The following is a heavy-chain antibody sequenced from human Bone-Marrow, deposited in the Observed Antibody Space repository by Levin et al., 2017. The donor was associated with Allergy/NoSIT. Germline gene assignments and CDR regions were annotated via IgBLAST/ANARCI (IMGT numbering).Heavy chain of an antibody. CDR1: GFTFSDCW. J-gene: IGHJ4*02. V-gene: IGHV3-7*01. CDR2: IKQDGSEK. CDR3: ARDMGREVAGRGLFDF. D-gene: IGHD6-19*01. Sequence: GESLKISCAASGFTFSDCWMSWVRQAPGKGLEWVANIKQDGSEKYYVDSVKGRFTISRDNAQNSLYLQMNSLRAEDTAVYYCARDMGREVAGRGLFDFWGQGTLVTVSS.